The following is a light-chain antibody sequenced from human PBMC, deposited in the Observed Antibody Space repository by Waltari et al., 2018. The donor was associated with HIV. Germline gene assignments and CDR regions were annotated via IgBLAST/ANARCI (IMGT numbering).Light chain of an antibody. J-gene: IGLJ3*02. CDR1: SSNIGSNT. CDR3: AAWDGNGHWV. V-gene: IGLV1-44*01. Sequence: QSVLTQPPSASAAPGQGVTISCSGSSSNIGSNTVRWYQQFPGTATKFLNYSNYQRPAGVPDRFSGSKSGTSASLAISGLQSEDEADYYWAAWDGNGHWVFGGGTKLTVL. CDR2: SNY.